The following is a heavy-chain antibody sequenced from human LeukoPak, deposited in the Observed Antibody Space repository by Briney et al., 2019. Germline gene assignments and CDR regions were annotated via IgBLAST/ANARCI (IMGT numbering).Heavy chain of an antibody. D-gene: IGHD2-2*01. CDR2: LSGSGDDT. J-gene: IGHJ4*02. Sequence: GGSLRLSCAASGFTFSSYAMGWVRRAPGKGLEWVSGLSGSGDDTYYADSAKGRFTISRDNSKSTLYLQMNSLRAEDTAVYYCATQSGGGSISVFDYWGQGTLVTVSS. CDR1: GFTFSSYA. CDR3: ATQSGGGSISVFDY. V-gene: IGHV3-23*01.